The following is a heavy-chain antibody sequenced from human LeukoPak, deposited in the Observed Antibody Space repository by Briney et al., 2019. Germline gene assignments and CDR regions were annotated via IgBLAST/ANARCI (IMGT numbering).Heavy chain of an antibody. CDR2: IIPIFGTA. D-gene: IGHD3-3*01. CDR3: ARDRITIFGEPNYYYYYGMDV. CDR1: GGTFSSYA. J-gene: IGHJ6*02. V-gene: IGHV1-69*13. Sequence: SVKVSCKASGGTFSSYAISWVRQAPGQGLEWMGGIIPIFGTANYAQKFQGRVTITADESTSTAYMELSSLRSEDTAVYYCARDRITIFGEPNYYYYYGMDVWGQETTVTVSS.